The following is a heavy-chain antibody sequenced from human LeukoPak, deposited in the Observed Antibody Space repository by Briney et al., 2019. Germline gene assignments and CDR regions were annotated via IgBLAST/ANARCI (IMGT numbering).Heavy chain of an antibody. D-gene: IGHD3-22*01. Sequence: SETLSLTCTVSGYSISSGYYWGWIRQPPGKGLEWIGSIYHSGSTYYNPSLKSRVTISVDTSKNQFSLKLSSVTAADTAVYYCARGYYYDSSGHPLDIWGQGTMVTVSS. J-gene: IGHJ3*02. CDR2: IYHSGST. CDR3: ARGYYYDSSGHPLDI. CDR1: GYSISSGYY. V-gene: IGHV4-38-2*02.